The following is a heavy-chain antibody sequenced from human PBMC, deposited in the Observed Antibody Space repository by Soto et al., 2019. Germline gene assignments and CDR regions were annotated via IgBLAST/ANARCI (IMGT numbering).Heavy chain of an antibody. Sequence: QVQLVQSGAEVKKPGASVKVSCKASGYTFTGYYMHWVRQAPGQGLEWMGWINPNSGGTNYAQKFQGRVTMTRDTSISTAYMELSRLRSDDTAVYYCARGFVVVVAATPVPGWFDPWGQGTLVTVSS. D-gene: IGHD2-15*01. V-gene: IGHV1-2*02. CDR1: GYTFTGYY. J-gene: IGHJ5*02. CDR3: ARGFVVVVAATPVPGWFDP. CDR2: INPNSGGT.